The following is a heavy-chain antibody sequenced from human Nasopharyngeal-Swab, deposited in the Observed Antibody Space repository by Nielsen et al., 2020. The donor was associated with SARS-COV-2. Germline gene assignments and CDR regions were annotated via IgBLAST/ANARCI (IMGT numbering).Heavy chain of an antibody. CDR2: ISGDGGST. Sequence: AGSLSLSCPASGFTFDDYAIHWVRQAPGKGLEWVSLISGDGGSTYYADSVKGRFTISRDNSKNSLYLQMNSLRTEDTALYYCAKDPRGAVAGSTWGQGTLVTVSS. D-gene: IGHD6-19*01. CDR1: GFTFDDYA. J-gene: IGHJ5*02. V-gene: IGHV3-43*02. CDR3: AKDPRGAVAGST.